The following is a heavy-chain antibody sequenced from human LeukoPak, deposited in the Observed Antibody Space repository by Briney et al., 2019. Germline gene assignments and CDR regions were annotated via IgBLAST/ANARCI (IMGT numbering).Heavy chain of an antibody. CDR1: GFTFSSYW. CDR2: IKQEGSGK. Sequence: HTGGSLRLSCAASGFTFSSYWMSWVRQAPGKGLEWVGNIKQEGSGKYYVDSVKGRFTISRDNTKNSLYLHMNSLRAEDTAVYYCARDYHDDTASVFDYWGQGTLVTVSS. D-gene: IGHD5-18*01. J-gene: IGHJ4*02. V-gene: IGHV3-7*01. CDR3: ARDYHDDTASVFDY.